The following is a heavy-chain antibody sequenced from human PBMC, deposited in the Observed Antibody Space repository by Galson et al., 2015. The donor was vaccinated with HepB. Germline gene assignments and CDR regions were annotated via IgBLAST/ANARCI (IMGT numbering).Heavy chain of an antibody. CDR3: ARHGGIVVVPAAMMAGMDV. D-gene: IGHD2-2*01. Sequence: QSGAEVKKPGESLKISCKGSGYSFTSYWIGWGRQMPGKGLEWMGIIYPGDSDTRFSPSFQGQVTISADKSISTAYLQWSSLKASDTAMYYCARHGGIVVVPAAMMAGMDVWGQGTTVTVSS. V-gene: IGHV5-51*01. CDR2: IYPGDSDT. CDR1: GYSFTSYW. J-gene: IGHJ6*02.